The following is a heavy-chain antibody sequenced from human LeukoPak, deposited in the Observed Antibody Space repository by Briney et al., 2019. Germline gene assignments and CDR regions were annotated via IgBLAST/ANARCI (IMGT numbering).Heavy chain of an antibody. D-gene: IGHD3-22*01. CDR3: AKDEGSSGCKN. J-gene: IGHJ4*02. CDR2: IRSKANSYAT. Sequence: GGSLRLSCAASGFTFSGSAMHWVRQASGKGLEWVGRIRSKANSYATAYAASVKGRFTISRDDSKNTAYLQMNSLKTEDTAVYYCAKDEGSSGCKNWGQGTLVTVSS. V-gene: IGHV3-73*01. CDR1: GFTFSGSA.